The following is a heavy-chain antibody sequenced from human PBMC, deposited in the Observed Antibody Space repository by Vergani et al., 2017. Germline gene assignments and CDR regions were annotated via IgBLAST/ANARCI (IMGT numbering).Heavy chain of an antibody. CDR1: GFTLSNND. D-gene: IGHD3-16*01. V-gene: IGHV3-30*02. J-gene: IGHJ4*02. Sequence: QVQLVESGGGVVQRGGSLRLSCATFGFTLSNNDMQWIRQGPGKGLEFVAFIQFDGSNQYYADSVKGRFTLSRDFSKNTLYLQMNSLRTDDTATYYCAKHFRGWGIDYWGQGTQVIVSS. CDR3: AKHFRGWGIDY. CDR2: IQFDGSNQ.